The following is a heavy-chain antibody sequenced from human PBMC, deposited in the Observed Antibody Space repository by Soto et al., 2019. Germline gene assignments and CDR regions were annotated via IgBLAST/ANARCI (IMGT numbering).Heavy chain of an antibody. J-gene: IGHJ4*02. CDR2: IYWDDDK. V-gene: IGHV2-5*02. D-gene: IGHD3-3*01. CDR3: AHRVLRTVFGLVTTTAIYFDF. CDR1: GFSLTTSGVG. Sequence: QITLNESGPPVVRPTETLTLTCRFSGFSLTTSGVGVGWIRQSPGKAPEWLALIYWDDDKRYSASLKSRLTITKDTPKNQVVPTVSDLDPTDTATYYCAHRVLRTVFGLVTTTAIYFDFWGQGTPVAVSS.